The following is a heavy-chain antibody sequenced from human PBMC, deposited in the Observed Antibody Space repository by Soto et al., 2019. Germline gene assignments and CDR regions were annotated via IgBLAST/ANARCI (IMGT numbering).Heavy chain of an antibody. CDR1: GFTFSSYG. V-gene: IGHV3-30*03. CDR2: ISYDGSNK. Sequence: AGGSLRLSCAASGFTFSSYGMHWVRQAPGKGLEWVAVISYDGSNKYYADSVKGRFTISRDNSKNTLYLQMNSLRAEDTAVYYCARRAGGGGSCYEEYWGQGTLVTVSS. CDR3: ARRAGGGGSCYEEY. D-gene: IGHD2-15*01. J-gene: IGHJ4*02.